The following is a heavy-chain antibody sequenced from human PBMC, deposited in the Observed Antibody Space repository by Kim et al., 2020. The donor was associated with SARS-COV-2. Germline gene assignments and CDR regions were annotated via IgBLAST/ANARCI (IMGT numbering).Heavy chain of an antibody. CDR3: ARITYSSSWYAH. D-gene: IGHD6-13*01. CDR1: GGSFSGYY. V-gene: IGHV4-34*01. CDR2: INHSGST. Sequence: SETLSLTCAVYGGSFSGYYWSWIRQPPGKGLEWIGEINHSGSTNYNPSLKSRVTISVDTSKNQFSLKLSSVTAADTAVYYCARITYSSSWYAHWGQGTL. J-gene: IGHJ4*02.